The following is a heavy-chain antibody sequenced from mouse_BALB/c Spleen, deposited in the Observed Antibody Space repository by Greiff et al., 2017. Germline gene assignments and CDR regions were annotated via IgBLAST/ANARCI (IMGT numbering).Heavy chain of an antibody. Sequence: EVKLVESGPGLVKPSQSLSLTCTVTGYSITSDYAWNWIRQFPGNKLEWMGYISYSGSTSYNPSLKSRISITRDTSKNQFFLQLNSVTTEDTATYYCARSENYYGSEGFAYWSQGTLVTVSA. V-gene: IGHV3-2*02. CDR1: GYSITSDYA. CDR3: ARSENYYGSEGFAY. D-gene: IGHD1-1*01. J-gene: IGHJ3*01. CDR2: ISYSGST.